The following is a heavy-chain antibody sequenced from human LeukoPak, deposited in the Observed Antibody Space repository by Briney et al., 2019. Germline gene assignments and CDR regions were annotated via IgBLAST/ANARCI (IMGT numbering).Heavy chain of an antibody. CDR1: GFTVSSNY. V-gene: IGHV3-53*01. Sequence: GGSLRLSCAASGFTVSSNYMSWVRQAPGKGLEWVSVIYSGGSTYYADSVKGRFTFSRDNSKNTLYLQMSSLRAEDTAVYYCARVPGFYYYYGMDVWGQGTTVTVSS. CDR2: IYSGGST. CDR3: ARVPGFYYYYGMDV. J-gene: IGHJ6*02.